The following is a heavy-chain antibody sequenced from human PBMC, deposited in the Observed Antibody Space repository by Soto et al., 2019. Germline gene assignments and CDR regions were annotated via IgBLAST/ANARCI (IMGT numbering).Heavy chain of an antibody. D-gene: IGHD2-2*01. V-gene: IGHV3-21*01. CDR3: AREDSIIIPAVSDF. CDR1: GFAFNNYG. Sequence: GGSLRLSCTVSGFAFNNYGINWVRQAPGKGLEWVSSISKSDYTYYSDSVKGRFTISRDNAKNSVSLQMNTLRVEDTAVYYCAREDSIIIPAVSDFWGQGTLVTIS. J-gene: IGHJ4*02. CDR2: ISKSDYT.